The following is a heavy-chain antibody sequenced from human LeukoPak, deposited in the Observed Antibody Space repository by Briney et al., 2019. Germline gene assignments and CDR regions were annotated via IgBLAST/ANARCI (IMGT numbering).Heavy chain of an antibody. CDR2: ISSRGTTT. CDR1: GFTFSNYA. J-gene: IGHJ4*02. CDR3: ARLYSSSSGLRASDY. D-gene: IGHD6-6*01. V-gene: IGHV3-48*03. Sequence: GGSLRLSCAATGFTFSNYAIHWGRQAPGKGLEWVSYISSRGTTTYYADSVKGRFTISRDDAKNSLYLHMNSLRVEDTAVYYCARLYSSSSGLRASDYWGQGTLVTVSS.